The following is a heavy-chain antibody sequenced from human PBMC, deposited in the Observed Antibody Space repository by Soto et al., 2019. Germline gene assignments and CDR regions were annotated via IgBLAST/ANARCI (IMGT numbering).Heavy chain of an antibody. V-gene: IGHV3-64D*06. D-gene: IGHD6-19*01. CDR2: ISSNGGNT. CDR1: GFTFNTFA. Sequence: PGGSVRLSCSASGFTFNTFAMHWVRQTPGKGLEFVSAISSNGGNTYYADSVKGRFAISRDNSKNTLYLQMYSLRPEDTALYYCVKEGYMRSDWYGQFDCWGQGTLVTVSS. J-gene: IGHJ4*02. CDR3: VKEGYMRSDWYGQFDC.